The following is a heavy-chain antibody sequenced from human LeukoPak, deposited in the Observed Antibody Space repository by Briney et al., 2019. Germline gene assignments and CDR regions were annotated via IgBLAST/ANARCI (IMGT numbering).Heavy chain of an antibody. CDR2: VSGSGGST. CDR1: GFTFSSYG. Sequence: GGSLRLSCTASGFTFSSYGMSWVRQAPGKGLEWVSAVSGSGGSTYYADSVKGRFTISRDNAKNSLYLQMNSLRAEDTAVYYCARFYYDSSGYYYGIDYWGQGTLVTVSS. J-gene: IGHJ4*02. CDR3: ARFYYDSSGYYYGIDY. V-gene: IGHV3-23*01. D-gene: IGHD3-22*01.